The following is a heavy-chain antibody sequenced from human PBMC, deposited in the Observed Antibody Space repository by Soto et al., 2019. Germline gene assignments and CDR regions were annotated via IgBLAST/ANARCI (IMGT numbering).Heavy chain of an antibody. CDR3: ARHTPAISISDH. D-gene: IGHD2-15*01. V-gene: IGHV4-59*01. CDR1: GGSISSYY. Sequence: SETLSLTCTVSGGSISSYYWSWIRQPPGKGLEWIGYIYYSGSTTYNPSLRSRVTISVDTSKNQFSLKLSSVTAADTAVYYCARHTPAISISDHWGQGTLVTV. J-gene: IGHJ4*02. CDR2: IYYSGST.